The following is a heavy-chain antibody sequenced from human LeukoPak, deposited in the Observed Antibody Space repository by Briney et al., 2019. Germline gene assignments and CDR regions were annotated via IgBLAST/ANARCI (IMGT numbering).Heavy chain of an antibody. D-gene: IGHD5-18*01. V-gene: IGHV3-9*01. CDR1: GFTFDDYA. J-gene: IGHJ4*02. Sequence: PGGSLRLSCAASGFTFDDYAMHWVRQAPGKGLEWVSGISWNSGSIGYADSVKGRFTISRDNAKNSLYLQMNSLRAEDTALYYCAKDRGLLDTDDYYFDYWGQGTLVTVSS. CDR2: ISWNSGSI. CDR3: AKDRGLLDTDDYYFDY.